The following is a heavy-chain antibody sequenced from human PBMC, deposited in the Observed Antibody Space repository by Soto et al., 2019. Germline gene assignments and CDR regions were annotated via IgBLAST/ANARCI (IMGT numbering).Heavy chain of an antibody. V-gene: IGHV4-4*02. J-gene: IGHJ3*02. D-gene: IGHD1-26*01. Sequence: QVQLQESGPGLVKPSGTLSLTCAVSGGSISSSNWWSWVRQPPGKGLEWIGEIYHSGSTNYNPSLKSPVIISVDKSQNQFSLKLSSVTAADTAVYYCARGMVGATVNDAFDIWGQGTMVPVSS. CDR2: IYHSGST. CDR1: GGSISSSNW. CDR3: ARGMVGATVNDAFDI.